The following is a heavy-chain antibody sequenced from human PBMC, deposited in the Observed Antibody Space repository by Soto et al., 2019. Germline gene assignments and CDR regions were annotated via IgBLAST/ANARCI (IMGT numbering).Heavy chain of an antibody. J-gene: IGHJ5*01. V-gene: IGHV1-8*01. CDR2: MNPNSGNT. Sequence: ASVKVSCKASGYTFTSYDINWVRQATGQGLEWMGWMNPNSGNTSYAQKFQGRVTMTRNTSISTAYMELRSLRSDDTAVYYCARGAPYYDFWNGQGADRNYSCAQRTLVTVSA. D-gene: IGHD3-3*01. CDR1: GYTFTSYD. CDR3: ARGAPYYDFWNGQGADRNYS.